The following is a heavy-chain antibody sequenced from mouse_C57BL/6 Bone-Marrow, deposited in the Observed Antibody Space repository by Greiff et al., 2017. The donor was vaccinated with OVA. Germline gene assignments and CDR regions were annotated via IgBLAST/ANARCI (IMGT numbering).Heavy chain of an antibody. CDR2: ISSGGSYT. J-gene: IGHJ3*01. Sequence: EVHLVESGGDLVKPGGSLKLSCAASGFTFSSYGMSWVRQTPDKRLEWVATISSGGSYTYYPDSVKGRFTISRDNAKNTLYLQMSSLKSEDTAMYYCARQGYTLFAYWGQGTLVTVSA. CDR1: GFTFSSYG. V-gene: IGHV5-6*01. D-gene: IGHD3-1*01. CDR3: ARQGYTLFAY.